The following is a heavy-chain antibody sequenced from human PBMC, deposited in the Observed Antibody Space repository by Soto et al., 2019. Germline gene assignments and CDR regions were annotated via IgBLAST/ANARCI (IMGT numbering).Heavy chain of an antibody. D-gene: IGHD3-3*01. CDR2: IIPIFGTA. Sequence: QVQLVQSGAEVKKPGSSVKVSCKASGGTFSSYAISWVRQAPGQGLEWMGGIIPIFGTANYAQKFQGRVTITADESTSTAYKELSSLRSEDTAVYYCAREERIFGVVIIPSSFDYWGQGTLVTVSS. CDR3: AREERIFGVVIIPSSFDY. J-gene: IGHJ4*02. CDR1: GGTFSSYA. V-gene: IGHV1-69*01.